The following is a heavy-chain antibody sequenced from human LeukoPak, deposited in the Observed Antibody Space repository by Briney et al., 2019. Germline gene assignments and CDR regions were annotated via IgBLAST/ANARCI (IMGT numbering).Heavy chain of an antibody. CDR2: INPNSGGT. Sequence: ASVKVSCKASGYTFTGYYMHWVRQAPGQGLEWMGWINPNSGGTNYAQKFQGRVTMTRDTSISTAYMELSRLRSDDTAVYYRARSHTAMVPTFDYWGQGTLVTVSS. CDR3: ARSHTAMVPTFDY. D-gene: IGHD5-18*01. J-gene: IGHJ4*02. CDR1: GYTFTGYY. V-gene: IGHV1-2*02.